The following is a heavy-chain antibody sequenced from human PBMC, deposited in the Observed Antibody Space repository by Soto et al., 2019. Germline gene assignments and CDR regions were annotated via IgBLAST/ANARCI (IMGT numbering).Heavy chain of an antibody. V-gene: IGHV3-33*01. D-gene: IGHD4-17*01. Sequence: QVQLVESGGGVVQPGTSLRLSCAASGFTFSNHAMHWVRQAPGEGLEWVAVLWYDGSNKHYADSVKGRFTISRDNSKSTLYLQMNSLRGEDTAVYYCARDTYGNWRAYLDLWGRGTLVTVSS. CDR2: LWYDGSNK. CDR3: ARDTYGNWRAYLDL. J-gene: IGHJ2*01. CDR1: GFTFSNHA.